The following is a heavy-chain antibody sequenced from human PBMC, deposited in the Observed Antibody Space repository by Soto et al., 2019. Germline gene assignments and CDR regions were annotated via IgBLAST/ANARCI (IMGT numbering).Heavy chain of an antibody. J-gene: IGHJ4*02. D-gene: IGHD5-18*01. CDR2: IWYDGSNK. V-gene: IGHV3-33*06. Sequence: LSCAASGFPFSSYGMHWVRQAPGKGLEWVAVIWYDGSNKYYADSVKGRFTISRDNSKNTLYLQMNSLRAEDTAVYYCVKEVETVRLVAVALWGQGTQVTVSS. CDR3: VKEVETVRLVAVAL. CDR1: GFPFSSYG.